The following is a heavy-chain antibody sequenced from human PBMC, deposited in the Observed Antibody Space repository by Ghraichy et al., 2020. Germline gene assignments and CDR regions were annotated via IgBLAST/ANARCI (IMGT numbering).Heavy chain of an antibody. CDR3: ATVNSGSYSWRYYFDY. D-gene: IGHD1-26*01. CDR1: GYTLTELS. J-gene: IGHJ4*02. V-gene: IGHV1-24*01. Sequence: ASVKVSCKVSGYTLTELSMHWVRQAPGKGLEWMGGFDPEDGETIYAQKFQGRVTMTEDTSTDTAYMELSSLRSEDTAVYYCATVNSGSYSWRYYFDYWGQGTLVTVSS. CDR2: FDPEDGET.